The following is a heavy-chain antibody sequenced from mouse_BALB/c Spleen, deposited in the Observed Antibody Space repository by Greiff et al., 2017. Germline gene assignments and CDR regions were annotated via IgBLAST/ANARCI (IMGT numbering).Heavy chain of an antibody. CDR2: IYPGNVNT. Sequence: VKLVESGPELVKPGASVRISCKASGYTFTSYYIHWVKQRPGQGLEWIGWIYPGNVNTKYNEKFKGKATLTADKSSSTAYMQLSSLTSEDSAVYFCARGNGNYEAMDYWGQGTSVTVSS. CDR3: ARGNGNYEAMDY. J-gene: IGHJ4*01. D-gene: IGHD2-1*01. V-gene: IGHV1S56*01. CDR1: GYTFTSYY.